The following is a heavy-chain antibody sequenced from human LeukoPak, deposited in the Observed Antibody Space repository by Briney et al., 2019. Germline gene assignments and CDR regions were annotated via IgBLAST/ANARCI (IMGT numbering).Heavy chain of an antibody. CDR2: ISGSGGST. J-gene: IGHJ6*03. Sequence: GGSLRLSCAASGFTFSSYAMSWVRQAPGKGLEWVSAISGSGGSTYYADSVKGRFTISRDNSKNTLYLQMNSLRAEDTAVYYCAKSGSYDILTGYPYYYYYYMDVWGKGTTVTVSS. CDR3: AKSGSYDILTGYPYYYYYYMDV. D-gene: IGHD3-9*01. CDR1: GFTFSSYA. V-gene: IGHV3-23*01.